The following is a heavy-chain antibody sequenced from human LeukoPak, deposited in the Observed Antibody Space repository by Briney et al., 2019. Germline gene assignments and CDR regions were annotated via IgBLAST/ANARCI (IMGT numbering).Heavy chain of an antibody. D-gene: IGHD3-22*01. Sequence: PGGSLRLSCAASGFTFSSYAMHWVRQAPGKGLEWVAVISYDGSNKYYADSVKGRFTISRDNSKNTLYLQMNSLRAEDTAVYYCAREHGLLIGYDSSGYYPNEFDYWGQGTLVTVSS. J-gene: IGHJ4*02. CDR1: GFTFSSYA. V-gene: IGHV3-30*04. CDR2: ISYDGSNK. CDR3: AREHGLLIGYDSSGYYPNEFDY.